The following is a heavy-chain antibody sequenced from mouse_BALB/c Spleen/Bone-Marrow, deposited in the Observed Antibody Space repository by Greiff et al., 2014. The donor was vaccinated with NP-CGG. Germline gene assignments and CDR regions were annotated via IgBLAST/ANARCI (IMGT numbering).Heavy chain of an antibody. CDR3: TRRLLYYAMDY. CDR2: INPSNGGT. Sequence: VQLQQSGAELVKPGASVKLSCKASGYTFTSYYMYWVKQRPGQGLEWIGEINPSNGGTNFNEKFKSEATLTVDKSSSTAYMQLSSLTSEDSAVYYCTRRLLYYAMDYWGQGTSVTVSS. J-gene: IGHJ4*01. V-gene: IGHV1S81*02. D-gene: IGHD2-13*01. CDR1: GYTFTSYY.